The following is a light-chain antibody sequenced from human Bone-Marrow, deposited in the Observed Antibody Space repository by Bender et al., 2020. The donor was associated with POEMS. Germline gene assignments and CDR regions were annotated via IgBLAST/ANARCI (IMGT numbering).Light chain of an antibody. CDR1: SSDVGGFQY. Sequence: QSALTQPPSASGSPGQSVTISCTGTSSDVGGFQYVSWYQQHPGKAPKVMIDAVSRRPSGVPDRFSGSKSGTSASLAISGLQSEDEADYYCAAWDDSRRGKVFGGGTKLTVL. J-gene: IGLJ2*01. CDR2: AVS. CDR3: AAWDDSRRGKV. V-gene: IGLV2-11*01.